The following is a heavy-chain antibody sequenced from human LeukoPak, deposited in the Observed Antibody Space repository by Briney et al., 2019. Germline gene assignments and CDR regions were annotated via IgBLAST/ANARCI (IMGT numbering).Heavy chain of an antibody. Sequence: ASVKVSCKASGYTFTSYAMNWVRQAPGRGLEWMGWINTNTGNPTYAQGFTGRFVFSLDTSVSTAYLQISSLKAEDTAVYYCARDFGPLRFLSDYYYYYMDVWGKGTTVTVSS. V-gene: IGHV7-4-1*02. D-gene: IGHD3-3*01. CDR2: INTNTGNP. CDR1: GYTFTSYA. CDR3: ARDFGPLRFLSDYYYYYMDV. J-gene: IGHJ6*03.